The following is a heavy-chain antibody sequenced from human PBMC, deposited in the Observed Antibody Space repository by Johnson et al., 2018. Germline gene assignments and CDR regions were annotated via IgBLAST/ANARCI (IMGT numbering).Heavy chain of an antibody. Sequence: VQLVQSGGGLVQPGRSLRLSCAASGFTFDDYAMHWVRQAPGQGLEWVSGISWPSGSIGYADSVTGRSTLSRDNAKNSLYLQMNSPRAEDTALYYCANGMGRFLEWIPNTLGALEIWGQGAMVTVSS. CDR3: ANGMGRFLEWIPNTLGALEI. D-gene: IGHD3-3*01. CDR2: ISWPSGSI. J-gene: IGHJ3*02. V-gene: IGHV3-9*01. CDR1: GFTFDDYA.